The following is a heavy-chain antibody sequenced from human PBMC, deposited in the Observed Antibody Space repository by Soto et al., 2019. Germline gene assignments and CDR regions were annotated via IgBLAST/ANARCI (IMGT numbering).Heavy chain of an antibody. CDR3: ERRAFGSSRSFDL. J-gene: IGHJ3*01. V-gene: IGHV3-23*01. CDR1: GFAFSSHP. D-gene: IGHD6-6*01. Sequence: GGSLRLSCAASGFAFSSHPMSWVRQAPERGLEWVSGISDGGDLTYNADSVKGRFTISRDNSKNILFLQMNSLRAEDTALYYCERRAFGSSRSFDLWGQGTMVTVSS. CDR2: ISDGGDLT.